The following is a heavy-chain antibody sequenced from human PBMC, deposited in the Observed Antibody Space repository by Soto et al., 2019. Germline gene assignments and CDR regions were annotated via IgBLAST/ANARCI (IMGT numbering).Heavy chain of an antibody. D-gene: IGHD1-26*01. J-gene: IGHJ4*02. V-gene: IGHV3-48*02. CDR1: GFTFSSYS. CDR2: ICSRSLTI. Sequence: WGSLRLSCAASGFTFSSYSINWGRHSPGRGLEWISYICSRSLTIYYADSVKGRFTISRDNAKNSLYLQMNSLRDEDTAVYYCAREDILGTRSFDYWGQGTLVTVSS. CDR3: AREDILGTRSFDY.